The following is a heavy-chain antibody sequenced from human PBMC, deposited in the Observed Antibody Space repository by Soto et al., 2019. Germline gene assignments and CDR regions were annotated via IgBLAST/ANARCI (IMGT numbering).Heavy chain of an antibody. J-gene: IGHJ4*02. V-gene: IGHV3-33*01. CDR2: IWYDGSNK. D-gene: IGHD2-15*01. CDR3: ARDYRVVVAATHELFDY. Sequence: PGGSLRLSCAASGFTFSSYGMHWVRQAPGKGLEWVAVIWYDGSNKYYADSVKGRFTISRDNSKNTLYLQMNSLRAEDTAVYYCARDYRVVVAATHELFDYWGQGTLVTVSS. CDR1: GFTFSSYG.